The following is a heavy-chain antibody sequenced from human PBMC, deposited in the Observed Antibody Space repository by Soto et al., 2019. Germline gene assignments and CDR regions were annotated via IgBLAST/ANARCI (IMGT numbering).Heavy chain of an antibody. CDR1: GYTFTSYA. CDR2: INAGNGNT. D-gene: IGHD3-3*01. Sequence: QVPLVQSGAEVKKPGASVKVSCKASGYTFTSYAMHWVRQAPGQRLEWMGWINAGNGNTKYSLKFQGRVTITRDTSASTSYMGLSRLRSEDTAVYCCARGDVWSGYYSSDAEYFQPWVEGTMVAVSS. CDR3: ARGDVWSGYYSSDAEYFQP. V-gene: IGHV1-3*01. J-gene: IGHJ1*01.